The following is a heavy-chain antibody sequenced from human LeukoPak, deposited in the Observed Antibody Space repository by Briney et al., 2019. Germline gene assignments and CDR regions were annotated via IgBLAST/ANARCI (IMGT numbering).Heavy chain of an antibody. J-gene: IGHJ5*02. CDR1: GYTFTTYG. Sequence: GASVKVSCKASGYTFTTYGISWVRQAPGQGLEWMGWISAYNGNTDYAQKFQGRVTLTTDTSTSTAYMELKSLRSDDTAVYYCARDRTIVVVSSAMPGYNWFDPWGQGTLVTDSS. CDR2: ISAYNGNT. V-gene: IGHV1-18*01. CDR3: ARDRTIVVVSSAMPGYNWFDP. D-gene: IGHD2-2*01.